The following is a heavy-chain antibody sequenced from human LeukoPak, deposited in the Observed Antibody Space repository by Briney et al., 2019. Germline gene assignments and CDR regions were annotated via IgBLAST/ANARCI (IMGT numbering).Heavy chain of an antibody. V-gene: IGHV4-59*11. J-gene: IGHJ4*02. CDR2: IHYSGST. CDR3: ASHAY. CDR1: GGSIGSHS. Sequence: SETLSLTCTVSGGSIGSHSWSWIRQPPGKGLEWIGYIHYSGSTNYNPSLESRVTISVDTSKNQLSLKLSSVTAADTAVYYCASHAYWGQGTLVTVSS.